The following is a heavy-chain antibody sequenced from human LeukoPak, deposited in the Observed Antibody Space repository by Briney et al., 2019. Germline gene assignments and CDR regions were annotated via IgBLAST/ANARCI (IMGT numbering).Heavy chain of an antibody. CDR3: AILQQLVSYYYYYYMDV. CDR1: GGSISSYY. J-gene: IGHJ6*03. Sequence: SETLSLTCTVSGGSISSYYWSWIRQPAGKGLEWIGRIYTSGSTNYNPSLKSRVTMSVDTSKNQFSLKLSSVAAADTAVYYCAILQQLVSYYYYYYMDVWGKGTTVTVSS. D-gene: IGHD6-13*01. CDR2: IYTSGST. V-gene: IGHV4-4*07.